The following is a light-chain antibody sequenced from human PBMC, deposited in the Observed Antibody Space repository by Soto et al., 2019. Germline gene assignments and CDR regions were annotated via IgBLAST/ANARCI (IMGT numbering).Light chain of an antibody. Sequence: EIVLTQSPGTLSLYPGERATLSCRASQTVTSSYLAWYQQKPGQAPRLLIYGASSRATGIPDRFSGSGSGTDFTLTISSLQPEDFATYYCLQDYNYPLTFGGGTKVDIK. CDR1: QTVTSSY. J-gene: IGKJ4*01. CDR2: GAS. CDR3: LQDYNYPLT. V-gene: IGKV3-20*01.